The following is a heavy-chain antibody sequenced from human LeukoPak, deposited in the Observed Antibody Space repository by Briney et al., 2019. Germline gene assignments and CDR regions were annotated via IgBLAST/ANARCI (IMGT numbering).Heavy chain of an antibody. J-gene: IGHJ4*02. Sequence: PGGSLRLSCAASGFTFSSYGMSWVRQAPGKGLESVSAISPNGGSTYYADSVKGRFSISRDNSKNTLYLHMGSLRAEDTAVYYCAREDRGSYDYWGQGTLVTVSS. CDR1: GFTFSSYG. CDR3: AREDRGSYDY. V-gene: IGHV3-64*02. D-gene: IGHD3-16*01. CDR2: ISPNGGST.